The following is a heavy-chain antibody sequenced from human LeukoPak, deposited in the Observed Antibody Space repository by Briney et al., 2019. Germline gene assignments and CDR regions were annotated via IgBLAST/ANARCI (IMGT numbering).Heavy chain of an antibody. CDR3: ARMCSSTSCHTDAFDI. CDR1: GYTFTGYY. J-gene: IGHJ3*02. CDR2: INPNSGGT. D-gene: IGHD2-2*01. V-gene: IGHV1-2*02. Sequence: ASVKASCKASGYTFTGYYMHWVRQAPGQGLEWMGWINPNSGGTNYAQKFQGRVTMTRDTSISTAYMELSRLRSDDTAVYYCARMCSSTSCHTDAFDIWGQGTMVTVSS.